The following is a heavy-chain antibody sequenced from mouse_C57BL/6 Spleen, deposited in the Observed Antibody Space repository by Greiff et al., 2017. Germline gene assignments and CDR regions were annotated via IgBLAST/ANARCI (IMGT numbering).Heavy chain of an antibody. Sequence: VQLQQSGPELVKPGASVQISCKPSGYAFSSSWMNWVKQRPGKGLEWIGRIYPGDGDTNYNGKFKGKATLTADKSSSTAYMQLSSLTSEDSAVYFCASLKEGFAYWRQATLVTASA. V-gene: IGHV1-82*01. CDR1: GYAFSSSW. CDR2: IYPGDGDT. J-gene: IGHJ3*01. CDR3: ASLKEGFAY.